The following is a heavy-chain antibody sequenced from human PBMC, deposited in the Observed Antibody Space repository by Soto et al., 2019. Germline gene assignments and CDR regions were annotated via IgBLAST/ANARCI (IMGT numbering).Heavy chain of an antibody. CDR3: ARFRLHPGGSYYFDY. CDR1: GGSISSYY. J-gene: IGHJ4*02. Sequence: PSETLSLTCTVSGGSISSYYWSWIRQPPGKGLEWIGYIYYSGSTNYNPSLKSRVTISVDTSKNQFSLKLSSVTAADTAVYYCARFRLHPGGSYYFDYWSQGTLVTVSS. V-gene: IGHV4-59*08. CDR2: IYYSGST.